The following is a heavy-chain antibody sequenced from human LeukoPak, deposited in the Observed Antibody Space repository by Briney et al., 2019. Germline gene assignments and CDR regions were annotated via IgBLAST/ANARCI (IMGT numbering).Heavy chain of an antibody. Sequence: SETLSLTCAVYGGSFSGYYWSWIRQPPGKGLEWIGEINHSGSTNYNPSLKSRVTILVDTSKNQFSLKLSSVTAADTAVYYCARYSYGGFDYWGQGTLVTVSS. CDR2: INHSGST. CDR3: ARYSYGGFDY. V-gene: IGHV4-34*01. J-gene: IGHJ4*02. CDR1: GGSFSGYY. D-gene: IGHD5-18*01.